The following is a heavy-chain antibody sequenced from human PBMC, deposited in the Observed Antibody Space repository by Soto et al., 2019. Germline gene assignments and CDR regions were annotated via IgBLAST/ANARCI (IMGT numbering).Heavy chain of an antibody. D-gene: IGHD2-2*01. CDR2: IWYDGSNK. Sequence: GGSLRLSCAASGFTFSSYGMHWVRQAPGKGLEWVAVIWYDGSNKYYADSVKGRFTISRDNSKNTLYLQMNSLRAEDTAVYYCARGVVVRTSPSMDWFDPWGQGTLVIGSS. V-gene: IGHV3-33*01. CDR3: ARGVVVRTSPSMDWFDP. CDR1: GFTFSSYG. J-gene: IGHJ5*02.